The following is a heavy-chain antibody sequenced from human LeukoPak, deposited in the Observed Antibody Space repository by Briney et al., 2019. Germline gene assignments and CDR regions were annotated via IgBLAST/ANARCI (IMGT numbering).Heavy chain of an antibody. CDR1: GFTVSSNY. J-gene: IGHJ4*02. CDR2: IYSGGST. Sequence: GGSLRLSCAASGFTVSSNYMSWVRQAPEKGLEWVSVIYSGGSTYYADSVKGRFTISRDNSKNTLYLQMNSLRAEDTAVYYCARDGARGTWCSGGNCYAYWGQGTLVTVSS. V-gene: IGHV3-53*01. D-gene: IGHD2-15*01. CDR3: ARDGARGTWCSGGNCYAY.